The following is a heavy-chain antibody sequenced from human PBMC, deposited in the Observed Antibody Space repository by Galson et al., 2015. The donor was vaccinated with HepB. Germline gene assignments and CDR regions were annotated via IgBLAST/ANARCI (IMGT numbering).Heavy chain of an antibody. V-gene: IGHV3-74*01. Sequence: SLRLSCAASGFTFSSYWMHWVRQAPGKGLVWVSRINIDGTSTTYADSVKGRFTISRDNAKNTLYVQMRSLRAEDTAVYYCARALGPDAFDVWGQGTMVTVSS. CDR2: INIDGTST. CDR3: ARALGPDAFDV. CDR1: GFTFSSYW. J-gene: IGHJ3*01. D-gene: IGHD3-16*01.